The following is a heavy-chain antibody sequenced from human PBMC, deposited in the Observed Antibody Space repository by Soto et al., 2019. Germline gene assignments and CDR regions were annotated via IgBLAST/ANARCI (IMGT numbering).Heavy chain of an antibody. Sequence: QVQLVQSGAEVKKPGSSVKVSCKASGGTFSSYSINWVRQALGQGLEWMGEIIPIFGTANYAQKFQGRVTITADESTSTAYMELSSLRSEDTAVYYCARDGGRHSGGIDYWGQGTLVTASS. D-gene: IGHD1-26*01. CDR3: ARDGGRHSGGIDY. J-gene: IGHJ4*02. V-gene: IGHV1-69*01. CDR1: GGTFSSYS. CDR2: IIPIFGTA.